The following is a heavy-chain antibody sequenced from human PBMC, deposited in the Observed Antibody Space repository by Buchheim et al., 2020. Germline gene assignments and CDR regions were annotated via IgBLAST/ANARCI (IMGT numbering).Heavy chain of an antibody. J-gene: IGHJ6*02. D-gene: IGHD2-2*01. V-gene: IGHV1-46*03. CDR2: INPSGGST. CDR3: ARDCSWVYCSSTSCPWSSNYGMDV. CDR1: GYTFTSYY. Sequence: QVQLVQSGAEVKKPGASVKVSCKASGYTFTSYYMHWVRQAPGQGLEWMGIINPSGGSTSYAQKFQGRVTMTRDTSTSTVYMELSSLRSEDTAVYYCARDCSWVYCSSTSCPWSSNYGMDVWGQGTT.